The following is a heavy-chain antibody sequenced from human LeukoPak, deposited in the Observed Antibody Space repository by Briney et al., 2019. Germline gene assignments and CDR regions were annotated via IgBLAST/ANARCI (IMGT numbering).Heavy chain of an antibody. V-gene: IGHV3-33*01. CDR2: IWYDGSNK. J-gene: IGHJ4*02. CDR3: ARGGLLLDFDY. Sequence: GGSLRLSCAASRFTFSNYGMHWVRQAPGKGLEWVAVIWYDGSNKYYADSVKGRFTISRDNSKNTLYLQMNSLRAEDTAVYYCARGGLLLDFDYWGQGTLVTVSS. D-gene: IGHD1-26*01. CDR1: RFTFSNYG.